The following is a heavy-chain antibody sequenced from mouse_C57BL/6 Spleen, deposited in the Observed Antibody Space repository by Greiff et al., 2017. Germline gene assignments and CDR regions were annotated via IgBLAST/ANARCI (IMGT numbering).Heavy chain of an antibody. CDR1: GISITTGNYR. V-gene: IGHV3-5*01. J-gene: IGHJ2*01. D-gene: IGHD2-4*01. Sequence: EVKLMESGPGLVKPSQTVFLTCTVTGISITTGNYRWSWIRQFPGNKLEWIGYIYYSGTITYNPSLTSRTTITRDTPKNQFFLEMNSLTAEDTATYYCAREKDYGDYFDYWGQGTTLTVSS. CDR2: IYYSGTI. CDR3: AREKDYGDYFDY.